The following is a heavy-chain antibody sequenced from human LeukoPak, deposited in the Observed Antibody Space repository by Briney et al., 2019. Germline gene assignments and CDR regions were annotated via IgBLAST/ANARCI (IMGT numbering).Heavy chain of an antibody. Sequence: PSETLSLTCTVSGGSISSYYWSWIRQPPGKGLEWIGYIYYSGSTNYNPSLKSRVTISVDTSKNQFSLKLSSVTAADTAVYYCARDHDCLSAGRWWKGSSWYYFDYWGQGTLVTVSS. CDR2: IYYSGST. V-gene: IGHV4-59*01. J-gene: IGHJ4*02. CDR1: GGSISSYY. D-gene: IGHD6-13*01. CDR3: ARDHDCLSAGRWWKGSSWYYFDY.